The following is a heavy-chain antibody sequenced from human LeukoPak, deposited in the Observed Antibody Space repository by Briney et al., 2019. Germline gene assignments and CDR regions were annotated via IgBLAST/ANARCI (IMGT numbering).Heavy chain of an antibody. D-gene: IGHD4-11*01. V-gene: IGHV1-46*01. CDR2: INPSGGST. CDR3: ARDRITAQYSIYYFDY. J-gene: IGHJ4*02. CDR1: GYTFTSYY. Sequence: ASVKVSCKASGYTFTSYYVHWVRQAPGQGLEWMGIINPSGGSTSYAQKFQGRVTMTRDTSTSTVYMELSSLRSEDTAVYYCARDRITAQYSIYYFDYWGQGTLVTVSS.